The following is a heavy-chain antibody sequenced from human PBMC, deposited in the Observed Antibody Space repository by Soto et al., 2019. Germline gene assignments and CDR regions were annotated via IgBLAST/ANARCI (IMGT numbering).Heavy chain of an antibody. CDR1: GGSISSGDYY. Sequence: PSETLSLTCTVSGGSISSGDYYWSWIRQPPGKGLEWIGYIYYSGSTYYNPSLKSRVTISVDTSKNQFFLKLSSVTAADTAVYYCARVRTHGDYKGHFDYWGQGTLVTVSS. D-gene: IGHD4-17*01. J-gene: IGHJ4*02. CDR3: ARVRTHGDYKGHFDY. V-gene: IGHV4-30-4*01. CDR2: IYYSGST.